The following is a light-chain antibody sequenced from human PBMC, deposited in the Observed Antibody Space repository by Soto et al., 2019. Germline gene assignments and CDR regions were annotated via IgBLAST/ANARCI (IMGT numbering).Light chain of an antibody. CDR1: SSDVGGYNY. J-gene: IGLJ2*01. Sequence: QSVLTQPPSASGSPGQPVTISCTGTSSDVGGYNYVSWYQQHPGKAPKLMIYEVSERPSGVPDRFSGSKSGNTASLPVSGLQAEDEADYYCGSYAGFKNYVVFGGGTKLTVL. V-gene: IGLV2-8*01. CDR2: EVS. CDR3: GSYAGFKNYVV.